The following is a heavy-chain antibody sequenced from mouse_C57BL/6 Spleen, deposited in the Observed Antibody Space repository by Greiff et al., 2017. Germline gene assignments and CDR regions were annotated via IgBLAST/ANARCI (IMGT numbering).Heavy chain of an antibody. J-gene: IGHJ2*01. CDR3: ARSEGGRLSLDY. CDR1: GYTFTSYW. CDR2: IDHSDSYP. D-gene: IGHD6-2*01. Sequence: QVQLQQPGAALVMPAASVNLSCKASGYTFTSYWLHWVQQRPGQGLEWIGEIDHSDSYPNYPPKFKGKSTLTVDKSSSTAYMQLSSLTSEDSAVNYCARSEGGRLSLDYWGQGTTLTVSS. V-gene: IGHV1-69*01.